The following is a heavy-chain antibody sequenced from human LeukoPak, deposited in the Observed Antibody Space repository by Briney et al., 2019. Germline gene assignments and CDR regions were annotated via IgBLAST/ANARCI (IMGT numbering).Heavy chain of an antibody. CDR1: GYTFTSYG. D-gene: IGHD3-22*01. V-gene: IGHV1-18*01. Sequence: ASVKVSCKASGYTFTSYGISWVRQAPGQGLEWMGWISAYNGNTNYAQKLQGRVTMTTDTSTSTAYMELRSPRSDDTAVYYCARDPNGYGSSGYYPNFDYWGQGTLVTVSS. CDR2: ISAYNGNT. CDR3: ARDPNGYGSSGYYPNFDY. J-gene: IGHJ4*02.